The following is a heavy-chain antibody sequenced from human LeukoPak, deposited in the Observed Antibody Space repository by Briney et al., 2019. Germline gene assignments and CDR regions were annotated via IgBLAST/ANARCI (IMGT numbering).Heavy chain of an antibody. J-gene: IGHJ4*02. Sequence: TSETLSLTCPVYGGSFSLYYWSWIRQSPGKGLEWIGEINHSGSTIYNPSLKSRVTISVDTSKNQFSLKLNSVTAADTAVYYCARGEYYYDGSGYYPLDYWGQGTLVTASS. CDR1: GGSFSLYY. D-gene: IGHD3-22*01. CDR3: ARGEYYYDGSGYYPLDY. CDR2: INHSGST. V-gene: IGHV4-34*01.